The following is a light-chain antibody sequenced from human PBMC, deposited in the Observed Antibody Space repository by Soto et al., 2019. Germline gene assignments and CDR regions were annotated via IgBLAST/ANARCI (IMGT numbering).Light chain of an antibody. CDR1: QSVSSY. CDR2: DAS. CDR3: QQRSNWPLLT. Sequence: EIVLTQSPGTLSLSPGERATLSCRASQSVSSYLAWYQQEPGQAPRLLIYDASNRATGVPARFSGSGSGTDFTLTISSLEPEDSAVYYCQQRSNWPLLTFGGGTKVDIK. V-gene: IGKV3-11*01. J-gene: IGKJ4*01.